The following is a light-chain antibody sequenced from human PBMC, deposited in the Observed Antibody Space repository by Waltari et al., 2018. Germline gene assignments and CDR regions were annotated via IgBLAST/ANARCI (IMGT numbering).Light chain of an antibody. CDR2: AAS. CDR1: QGISSY. V-gene: IGKV1-9*01. J-gene: IGKJ1*01. Sequence: DIQLTQSPSFLSASVGDIVTITCRASQGISSYLAWYQQKPGKAPKLLTYAASTLQSGVPSRFSGSGSGTEFTLTISSLQPEDFATYYCQQLNSYPPFGQGTKVEIK. CDR3: QQLNSYPP.